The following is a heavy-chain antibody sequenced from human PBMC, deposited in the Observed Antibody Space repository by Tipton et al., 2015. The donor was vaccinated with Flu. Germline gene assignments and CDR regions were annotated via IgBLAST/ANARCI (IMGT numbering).Heavy chain of an antibody. Sequence: TLSLTCAVSGYSISSGYYWGWVRQPPGKGLEWIGHIDFSGSTHYNPSLKSRLTISIDTSKNQFSLRLDGVTGADTAVYYCAREGPYFYGMDVWGQGTTVTVSS. V-gene: IGHV4-31*11. CDR2: IDFSGST. CDR3: AREGPYFYGMDV. CDR1: GYSISSGYY. J-gene: IGHJ6*02.